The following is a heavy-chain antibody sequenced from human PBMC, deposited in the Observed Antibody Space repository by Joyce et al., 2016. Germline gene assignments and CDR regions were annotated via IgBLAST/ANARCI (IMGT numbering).Heavy chain of an antibody. V-gene: IGHV4-31*03. D-gene: IGHD2-21*02. CDR2: IYYTGSR. J-gene: IGHJ5*02. CDR1: GVSLRSGGFY. CDR3: AGGNVIVTAIGFGP. Sequence: QAQLQESGPGLVKPSETLSLTCSVSGVSLRSGGFYWTWIRQFQGKGLEWIGSIYYTGSRQYTPSLESRVTMNVDESKNQFFLTLTSATAAEKALYFGAGGNVIVTAIGFGPWGDRTLITVSS.